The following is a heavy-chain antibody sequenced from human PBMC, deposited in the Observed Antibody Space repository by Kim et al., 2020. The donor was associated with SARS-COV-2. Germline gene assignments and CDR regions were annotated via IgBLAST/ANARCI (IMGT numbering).Heavy chain of an antibody. V-gene: IGHV4-34*01. Sequence: SETLSLTCSLSGGSFSGYFWIWIRQSPGKGLEVIGEINPSGSASYNPSLKSRVTISLDTSKNQFSLRLTSVTAADTAVYFCARVWDYWGQGTLVTVSS. CDR3: ARVWDY. CDR2: INPSGSA. J-gene: IGHJ4*02. CDR1: GGSFSGYF.